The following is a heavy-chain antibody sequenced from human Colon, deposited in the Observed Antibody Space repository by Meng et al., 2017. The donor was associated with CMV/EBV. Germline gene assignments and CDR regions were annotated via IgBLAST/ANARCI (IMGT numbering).Heavy chain of an antibody. J-gene: IGHJ4*02. CDR1: GFTVSSNY. CDR3: ARDSSSWYADY. Sequence: EVQLVGSGGGLVQPGGSLRLSCAASGFTVSSNYMSWVRQAPGKGLEWVSVIYSGGSTYYADSVKGRFTTSRDNSKNTLYLQMNSLRAEDTAVYYCARDSSSWYADYWGQGTLVTVSS. V-gene: IGHV3-66*01. CDR2: IYSGGST. D-gene: IGHD6-13*01.